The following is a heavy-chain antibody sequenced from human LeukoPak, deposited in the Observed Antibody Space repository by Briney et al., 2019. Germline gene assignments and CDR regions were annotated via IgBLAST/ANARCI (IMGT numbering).Heavy chain of an antibody. J-gene: IGHJ6*02. V-gene: IGHV4-59*01. CDR3: ARDHWLFSSKTWYYYGMDV. Sequence: PSETLSLTCTVSGGSTSDDYWSWIRQPPGKGLEWIGYIDPSGSASYNPSLKSRVTIFVDTSKNLFSLILTSVSASDTAIYYCARDHWLFSSKTWYYYGMDVWGQGTTVTVSS. CDR1: GGSTSDDY. D-gene: IGHD3-9*01. CDR2: IDPSGSA.